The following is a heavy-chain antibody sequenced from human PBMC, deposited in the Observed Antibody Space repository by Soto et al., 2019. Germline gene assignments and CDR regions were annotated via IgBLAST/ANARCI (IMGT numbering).Heavy chain of an antibody. D-gene: IGHD6-19*01. V-gene: IGHV3-30-3*01. Sequence: VQLVGSGGGVVQPGWSLRLSCAASGFTFSSYAMHWVRQAPGKGLEWVAVISYDGSNKYYADSVKGRFTISRDNSKNTLYLQMNSLRAEDTAVYYCARDAARWGHSSGDFDYWGQGTLVTVSS. CDR2: ISYDGSNK. CDR1: GFTFSSYA. J-gene: IGHJ4*02. CDR3: ARDAARWGHSSGDFDY.